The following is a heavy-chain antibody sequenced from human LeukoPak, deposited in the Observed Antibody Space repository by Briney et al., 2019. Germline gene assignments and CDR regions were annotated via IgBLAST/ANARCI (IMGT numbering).Heavy chain of an antibody. V-gene: IGHV3-21*04. CDR1: GFTFSSYS. Sequence: GGSLRLSCAASGFTFSSYSMNWVRQAPGKGLEWVSSISSSSSYIYYADSVKGRFTISRDNAKNSLYLQMNSLRAEDTALYYCARADLLYGSGSYFYWGQGTLVTVSS. D-gene: IGHD3-10*01. CDR2: ISSSSSYI. J-gene: IGHJ4*02. CDR3: ARADLLYGSGSYFY.